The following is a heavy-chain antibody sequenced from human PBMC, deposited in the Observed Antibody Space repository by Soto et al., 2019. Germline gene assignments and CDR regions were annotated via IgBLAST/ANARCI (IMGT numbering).Heavy chain of an antibody. D-gene: IGHD3-22*01. CDR2: ISSSSSTI. V-gene: IGHV3-48*02. Sequence: EVQLVESGGGLVQPGGSLRLSCAASGFTFSSYSMNWVRQAPGKGLEWVSYISSSSSTIYYADSVKGRFTISRDNAKNSLYLQMNSLRDEDTAVYYCARGQYYYDSSGYLYWGQGTLVTVPS. CDR1: GFTFSSYS. J-gene: IGHJ4*02. CDR3: ARGQYYYDSSGYLY.